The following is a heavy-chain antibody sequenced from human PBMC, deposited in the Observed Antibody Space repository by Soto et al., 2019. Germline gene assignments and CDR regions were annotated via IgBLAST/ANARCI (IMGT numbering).Heavy chain of an antibody. Sequence: EVQLVESGGGLVQPGGSLRLSCAASGFTFSRYWMHWVRQAPGKGLVWLSRIDSGGSTIYYADSVKGRFTISRDNDKDTVYLQMSSLRAEDTAVYYCASPYMYSSGLYFYGMDVWGQGTTVTVSS. CDR3: ASPYMYSSGLYFYGMDV. CDR1: GFTFSRYW. V-gene: IGHV3-74*01. D-gene: IGHD6-19*01. CDR2: IDSGGSTI. J-gene: IGHJ6*02.